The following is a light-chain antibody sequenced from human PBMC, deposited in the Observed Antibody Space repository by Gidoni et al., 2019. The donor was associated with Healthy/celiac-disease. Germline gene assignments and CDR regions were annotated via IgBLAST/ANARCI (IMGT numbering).Light chain of an antibody. J-gene: IGLJ2*01. V-gene: IGLV3-19*01. CDR3: NSPDSSGNHVV. CDR2: GKN. CDR1: SLRSYY. Sequence: SSELTQVPAVSVALGQTVRITCQGDSLRSYYASWYQQKPGQAPVLVIYGKNNRPSGIPDRFSGSSSGHTASLTITGAQAEDEADYYCNSPDSSGNHVVFGGGTKLTVL.